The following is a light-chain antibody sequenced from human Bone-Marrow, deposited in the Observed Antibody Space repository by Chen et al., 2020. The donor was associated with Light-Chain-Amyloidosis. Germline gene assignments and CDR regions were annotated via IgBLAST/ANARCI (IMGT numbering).Light chain of an antibody. CDR3: CSYAGSKTFVL. J-gene: IGLJ2*01. Sequence: PGQSITISCTGTSSDVGTYSLVSWFQQHPGKAPKVILFEVNKRPSGVSDRFCGSKSGNTASLTSSGLQGEDEADYYCCSYAGSKTFVLFGGGTKLTVL. CDR2: EVN. CDR1: SSDVGTYSL. V-gene: IGLV2-23*02.